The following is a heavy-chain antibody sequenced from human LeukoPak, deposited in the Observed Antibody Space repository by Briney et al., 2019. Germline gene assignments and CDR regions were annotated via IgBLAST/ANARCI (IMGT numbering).Heavy chain of an antibody. Sequence: GGSLRLSCAASGFTFSSYAMHWVRQAPGQGLEWMGIINPSTGGTNYAQKFQGRVTMTRDTSITTAYMELTSLRSDDTAVYYCARDPAIYYESDYYFDNWGQGTLVTVSS. CDR3: ARDPAIYYESDYYFDN. CDR2: INPSTGGT. V-gene: IGHV1-2*02. J-gene: IGHJ4*02. D-gene: IGHD3-22*01. CDR1: GFTFSSYA.